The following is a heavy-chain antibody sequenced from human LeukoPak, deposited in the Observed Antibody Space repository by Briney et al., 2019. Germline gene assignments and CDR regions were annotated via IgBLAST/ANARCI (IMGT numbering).Heavy chain of an antibody. V-gene: IGHV4-59*11. J-gene: IGHJ6*02. Sequence: PSETLSLTCTVSGGSIKSHYWSWIRQTPGKGLVWIGCIYESGSTYHNPSLKSRVTISVDMSKNQFSLKVSSVTAADTAVYYCARGGSSWSYAMDVWGQGTTVTVSS. CDR1: GGSIKSHY. D-gene: IGHD6-19*01. CDR3: ARGGSSWSYAMDV. CDR2: IYESGST.